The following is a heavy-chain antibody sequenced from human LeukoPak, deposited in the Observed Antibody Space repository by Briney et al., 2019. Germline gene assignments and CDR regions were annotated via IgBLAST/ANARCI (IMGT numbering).Heavy chain of an antibody. CDR2: IYYSGST. V-gene: IGHV4-39*01. CDR3: ARHGGYSYGYLGPHYYYYMDV. CDR1: GGSISSSSYY. D-gene: IGHD5-18*01. Sequence: PSGTLSLTCTVSGGSISSSSYYWGWIRQPPGKGLEWIGSIYYSGSTYYNPPLKSRVTISVDTSKNQFSLKLSSVTAADTAVYYCARHGGYSYGYLGPHYYYYMDVWGKGTTVTISS. J-gene: IGHJ6*03.